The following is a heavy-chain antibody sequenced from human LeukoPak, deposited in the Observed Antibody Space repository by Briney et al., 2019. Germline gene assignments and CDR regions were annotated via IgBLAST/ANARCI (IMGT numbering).Heavy chain of an antibody. D-gene: IGHD3-3*01. V-gene: IGHV4-4*07. CDR3: AITYYDFWSTKKFYGMDV. CDR2: IYTSGST. Sequence: SETLSLTCTVSGGSISSYYWSWIRQPAGKGLEWIGRIYTSGSTNYNPSLKSRVTMSVGTSKNQFSLKLSSVTAADTAVYCCAITYYDFWSTKKFYGMDVWGQGTTVTVS. J-gene: IGHJ6*02. CDR1: GGSISSYY.